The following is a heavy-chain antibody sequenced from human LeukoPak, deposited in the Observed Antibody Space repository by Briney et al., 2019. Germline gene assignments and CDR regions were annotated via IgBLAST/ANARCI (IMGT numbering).Heavy chain of an antibody. CDR1: GGTFSSYA. CDR3: ARSPSDYYDSSGFYYMDV. D-gene: IGHD3-22*01. V-gene: IGHV1-69*04. J-gene: IGHJ6*03. CDR2: IIPILGIA. Sequence: GASVKVSCKASGGTFSSYAISWVRQAPGQGLEWMGRIIPILGIANYAQKLQGRVTMTTDTSTSTAYMELRSLRSDDTAVYYCARSPSDYYDSSGFYYMDVWGKGTTVTVSS.